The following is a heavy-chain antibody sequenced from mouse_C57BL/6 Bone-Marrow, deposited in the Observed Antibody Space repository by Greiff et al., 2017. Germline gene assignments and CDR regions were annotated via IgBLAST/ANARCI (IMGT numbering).Heavy chain of an antibody. Sequence: EVMLVESGGGLVKPGGSLNLSCAASGFTFSDYGMHWVRQAPEKGLEWVAYISSGSSTIYYADTVKGRFTISRDNAKNTLFLQMTSLRSEDTAMYYCARETGSYAMDYWGQGTSVTVSS. D-gene: IGHD4-1*01. CDR2: ISSGSSTI. CDR1: GFTFSDYG. J-gene: IGHJ4*01. V-gene: IGHV5-17*01. CDR3: ARETGSYAMDY.